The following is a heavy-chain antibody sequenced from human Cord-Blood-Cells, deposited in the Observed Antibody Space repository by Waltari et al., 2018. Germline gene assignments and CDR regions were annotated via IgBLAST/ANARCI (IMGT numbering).Heavy chain of an antibody. Sequence: QVQLVESGGGVVQPGRSLRLSCAASGFTFSSYAQPRVRQALGKGLEWVAVISYDGSNKYYADSVKGRFTISRDNSKNTLYLQMNSLRAEDTAVYYCARGNWDDAFDIWGQGTMVTVSS. CDR2: ISYDGSNK. D-gene: IGHD7-27*01. J-gene: IGHJ3*02. CDR3: ARGNWDDAFDI. V-gene: IGHV3-30-3*01. CDR1: GFTFSSYA.